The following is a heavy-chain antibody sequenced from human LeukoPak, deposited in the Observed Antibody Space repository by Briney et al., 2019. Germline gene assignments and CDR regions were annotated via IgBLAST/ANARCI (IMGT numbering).Heavy chain of an antibody. J-gene: IGHJ4*02. CDR2: AYDTGST. Sequence: SQTMSLACPVDAASISAGNYYCSWILQPAGKGLEWVGRAYDTGSTGHSTSLKDRVTISTDTSKNQFSLNLKSVTAAETALYFCARSVGSEGSRSGWYDFWGPGILVSVSS. D-gene: IGHD6-19*01. CDR1: AASISAGNYY. V-gene: IGHV4-61*02. CDR3: ARSVGSEGSRSGWYDF.